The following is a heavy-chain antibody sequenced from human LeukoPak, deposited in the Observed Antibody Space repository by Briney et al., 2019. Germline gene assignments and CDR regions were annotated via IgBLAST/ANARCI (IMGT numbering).Heavy chain of an antibody. Sequence: GGSLTLSCAASGFTFSSYSMNWVRQAPGKGLEWVSSISSSSSYIYYADSVKGRFTLSRDTAKNSLYLQMNSLRDEDTAVYYCARIGFGTYGDSPESGYWGQGTLVTVSS. J-gene: IGHJ4*02. CDR2: ISSSSSYI. D-gene: IGHD4-17*01. CDR3: ARIGFGTYGDSPESGY. V-gene: IGHV3-21*01. CDR1: GFTFSSYS.